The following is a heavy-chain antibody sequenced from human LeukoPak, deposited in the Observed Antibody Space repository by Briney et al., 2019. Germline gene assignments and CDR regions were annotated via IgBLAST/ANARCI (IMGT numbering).Heavy chain of an antibody. CDR1: GFTVSSNY. CDR2: IYSGGST. CDR3: ARATYDYGGNSGGDY. Sequence: GGSLRLSCAASGFTVSSNYMSWVRLAPGKGLEWVSVIYSGGSTYYADSVKGRFTISRDNSKDTLYLQMNSLRAEDTAVYYCARATYDYGGNSGGDYWGQGTLVTVSS. D-gene: IGHD4-23*01. V-gene: IGHV3-66*01. J-gene: IGHJ4*02.